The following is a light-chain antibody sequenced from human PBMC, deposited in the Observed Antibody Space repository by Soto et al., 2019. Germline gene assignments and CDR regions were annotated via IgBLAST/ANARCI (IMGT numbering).Light chain of an antibody. J-gene: IGLJ3*02. CDR1: SSDVGGYNY. Sequence: QSALTQPASVSGSPGQSITISCTGTSSDVGGYNYVSWYQQHPGKAPKLMIYEVSNRPSGVSNRFSGSKSGNTASLTISGLQAEDEADYYCSSYTSSSTLEVMFGGGTQLTVL. CDR3: SSYTSSSTLEVM. CDR2: EVS. V-gene: IGLV2-14*01.